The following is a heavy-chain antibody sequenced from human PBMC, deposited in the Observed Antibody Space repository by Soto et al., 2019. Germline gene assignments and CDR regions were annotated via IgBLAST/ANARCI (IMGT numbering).Heavy chain of an antibody. J-gene: IGHJ6*02. V-gene: IGHV1-24*01. CDR2: FDPEDGET. Sequence: ASVKVSCKVSGYTLTELSMHWVRQAPGKGLEWMGGFDPEDGETIYAQKFQGRVTMTEDTSTDTAYMELSSLRSEDTAVYYCATAHFWSGYSHPTSHYYYGMDVWGQGTTVTVSS. CDR1: GYTLTELS. CDR3: ATAHFWSGYSHPTSHYYYGMDV. D-gene: IGHD3-3*02.